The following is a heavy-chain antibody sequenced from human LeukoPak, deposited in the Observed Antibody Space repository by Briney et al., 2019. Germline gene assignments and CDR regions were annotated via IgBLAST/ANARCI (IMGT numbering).Heavy chain of an antibody. V-gene: IGHV3-23*01. CDR2: ISGSGGST. D-gene: IGHD2-2*02. CDR1: GFTFSSYA. J-gene: IGHJ1*01. Sequence: GGSLRLSCAASGFTFSSYAMSWVRQAPGKGLEWVSAISGSGGSTYYADSVKGRFTISRDNAKNSLYLQMNSLRAEDTAVYYCARGGYCSSTSCYTAEYFQHWGQGTLVTVSS. CDR3: ARGGYCSSTSCYTAEYFQH.